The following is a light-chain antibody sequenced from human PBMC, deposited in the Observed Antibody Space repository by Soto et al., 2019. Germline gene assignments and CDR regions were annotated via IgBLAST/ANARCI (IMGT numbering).Light chain of an antibody. CDR3: QQSYSTPRT. V-gene: IGKV1-39*01. J-gene: IGKJ1*01. Sequence: IPMTQSPSSLSASLGDRFTISCRASQSISSYLTWYQQKPGKAPKLLIYAASSLQSGVPSRFSGSGSGTDCTLNISSLQPEDFATYYCQQSYSTPRTFGQGTKVDIK. CDR1: QSISSY. CDR2: AAS.